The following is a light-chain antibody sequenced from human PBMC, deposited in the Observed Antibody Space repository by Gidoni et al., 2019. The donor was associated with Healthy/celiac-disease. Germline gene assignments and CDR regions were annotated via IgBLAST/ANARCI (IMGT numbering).Light chain of an antibody. Sequence: AIQLTHSPSSLSASVGDRVTITCRASQGISSALAWYQQKPGKAPKLLIYDASSLESGVPSRFSGSGSGTDFTLTISSLQPEDFATYYCQQFNSYLPLTFGGGTKVEIK. CDR2: DAS. V-gene: IGKV1-13*02. CDR3: QQFNSYLPLT. CDR1: QGISSA. J-gene: IGKJ4*01.